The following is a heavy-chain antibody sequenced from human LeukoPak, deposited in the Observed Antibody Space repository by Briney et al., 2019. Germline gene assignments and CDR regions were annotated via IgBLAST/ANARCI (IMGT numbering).Heavy chain of an antibody. CDR1: GGAFSSYA. CDR2: IIPIFGTA. V-gene: IGHV1-69*05. Sequence: SVKVSCKASGGAFSSYAISWVRQAPGQGLEWMGRIIPIFGTANYAQKFQGRVTITTDESTSTAYMELSSLRSEDTAVYYCARERPDYYDSSGYFGYFDYWGQGTLVTVSS. J-gene: IGHJ4*02. D-gene: IGHD3-22*01. CDR3: ARERPDYYDSSGYFGYFDY.